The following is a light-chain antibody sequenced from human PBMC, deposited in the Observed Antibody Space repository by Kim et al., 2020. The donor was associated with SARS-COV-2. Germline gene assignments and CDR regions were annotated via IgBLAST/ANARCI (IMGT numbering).Light chain of an antibody. CDR2: DVN. V-gene: IGLV2-14*03. Sequence: GPSITISCPGSNRDVGGYNYVSWHQQHPDKAPKLLIYDVNKRPSGVSDRFSGSKSGNTASLTISGLQAEDEADYYCSSSTTSNTLIFGGGTQLTVL. CDR3: SSSTTSNTLI. CDR1: NRDVGGYNY. J-gene: IGLJ2*01.